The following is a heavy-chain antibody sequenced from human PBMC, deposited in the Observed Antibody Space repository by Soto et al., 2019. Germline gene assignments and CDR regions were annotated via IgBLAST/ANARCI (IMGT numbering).Heavy chain of an antibody. Sequence: GGSLRLSCAASGFTFSSYAMSWVRQAPGKGLEWVSAISGSGGSTYYADSVKGRFTISRDNSKNTLYLQMNSLRAEDTAVYYCAKTYNWNYGTKYYFDYWGQGTLVTVSS. CDR1: GFTFSSYA. CDR3: AKTYNWNYGTKYYFDY. V-gene: IGHV3-23*01. J-gene: IGHJ4*02. CDR2: ISGSGGST. D-gene: IGHD1-7*01.